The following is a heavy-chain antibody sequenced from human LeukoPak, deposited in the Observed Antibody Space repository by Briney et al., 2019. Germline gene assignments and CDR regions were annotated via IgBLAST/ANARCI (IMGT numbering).Heavy chain of an antibody. CDR2: IYPGDSDT. Sequence: GESLKISRKGSGYSFTSYWIGWVRQMPGKGLEGMGIIYPGDSDTRNSPSFQGQVTISADKSISTAYLQWSSLKASDTAMYYCARIQDVDTAMDYWGQGTLVTVSS. J-gene: IGHJ4*02. CDR3: ARIQDVDTAMDY. D-gene: IGHD5-18*01. V-gene: IGHV5-51*01. CDR1: GYSFTSYW.